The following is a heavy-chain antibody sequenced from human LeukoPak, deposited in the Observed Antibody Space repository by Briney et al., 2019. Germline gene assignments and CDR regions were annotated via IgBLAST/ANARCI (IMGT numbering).Heavy chain of an antibody. CDR1: GYTFTSYA. CDR2: INPNSGGT. CDR3: ARGSLVRKAAGTTNWFDP. D-gene: IGHD6-13*01. V-gene: IGHV1-2*02. J-gene: IGHJ5*02. Sequence: GASVKVSCKASGYTFTSYAMNWVRQAPGQGLEWMGWINPNSGGTNYAQKFQGRVTMTRDTSISTAYMELSRLRSGDTAVYYCARGSLVRKAAGTTNWFDPWGQGTLVTVSS.